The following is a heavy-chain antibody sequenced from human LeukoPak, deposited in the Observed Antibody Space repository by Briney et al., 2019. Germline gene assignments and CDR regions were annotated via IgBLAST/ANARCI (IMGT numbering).Heavy chain of an antibody. CDR1: GFTFRSYG. CDR3: ARGRLEHDY. CDR2: ISGSGGST. J-gene: IGHJ4*02. D-gene: IGHD1-1*01. V-gene: IGHV3-23*01. Sequence: PGGTLRLSCAASGFTFRSYGMSWVRQAPGKGLEWVSAISGSGGSTYYADAVKGRFTISRDNSKNTLYLQMNNLRADDTAVYYCARGRLEHDYWGQGTLVTVSS.